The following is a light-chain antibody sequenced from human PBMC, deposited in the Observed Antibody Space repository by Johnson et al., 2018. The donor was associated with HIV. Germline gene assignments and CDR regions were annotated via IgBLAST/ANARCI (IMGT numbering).Light chain of an antibody. CDR1: SSNIGNNY. Sequence: QSVLTQPPSVSAAPGQKVTISCSGSSSNIGNNYVSRYQQLPGTAPKLLIYENNKRPSGIPDRFSGSKSGTSATLGITGLQTGDAADYYCGTWDSSLSAGGVFGTGTKGTVL. V-gene: IGLV1-51*02. J-gene: IGLJ1*01. CDR3: GTWDSSLSAGGV. CDR2: ENN.